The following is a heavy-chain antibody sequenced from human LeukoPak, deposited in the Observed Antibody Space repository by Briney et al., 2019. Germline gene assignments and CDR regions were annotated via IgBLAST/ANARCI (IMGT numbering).Heavy chain of an antibody. CDR3: ARDPRLRWLQDAFDI. V-gene: IGHV1-69*13. CDR1: GGTFSSYA. CDR2: IIPIFGTA. D-gene: IGHD5-24*01. Sequence: SVKVSCKASGGTFSSYAISWVRQAPGQGLEWMGGIIPIFGTANYAQKFQGRVTITADESTSTAYMELSSLRSEDTAVYYCARDPRLRWLQDAFDIWGQGTMVTVSS. J-gene: IGHJ3*02.